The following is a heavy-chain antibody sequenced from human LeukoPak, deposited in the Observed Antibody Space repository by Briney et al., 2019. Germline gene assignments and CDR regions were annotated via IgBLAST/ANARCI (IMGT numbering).Heavy chain of an antibody. Sequence: GGSLRLSCAASGFTFSSYSMNWVRQAPGKGLEWVSAINDSGGSTYYADSVKGRFTISRDNSKNTLYLQMNSLRAEDTAVYYCAKPAISSRGWYYDYWGQGTLVTVSS. CDR1: GFTFSSYS. J-gene: IGHJ4*02. CDR2: INDSGGST. V-gene: IGHV3-23*01. CDR3: AKPAISSRGWYYDY. D-gene: IGHD6-19*01.